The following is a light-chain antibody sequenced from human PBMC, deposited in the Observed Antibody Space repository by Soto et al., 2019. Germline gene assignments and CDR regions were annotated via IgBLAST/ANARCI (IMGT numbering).Light chain of an antibody. CDR1: QSVSNNY. CDR2: GAS. Sequence: EIVLTQSPGTLSLSPGERATLSCRASQSVSNNYLAWYQQKPGQAPRLLIYGASSRATGIPDRFSGSGSGTDFTLTIGRLEPEDFAVYYCQQYDNSPPRTFGQGTKAEIK. J-gene: IGKJ1*01. V-gene: IGKV3-20*01. CDR3: QQYDNSPPRT.